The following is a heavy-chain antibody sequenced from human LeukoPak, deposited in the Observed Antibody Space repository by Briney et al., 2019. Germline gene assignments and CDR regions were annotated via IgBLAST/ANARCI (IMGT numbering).Heavy chain of an antibody. Sequence: ASVKVSCKVSGYTFTSYYMHWVRQAPGQGLEWMGIINPSGGSTSYAQKFQGRVTMTRDTSTSTVYMELSSLRSEDTAVYYCATADYGGNSGRDYWGQGTLVTVSS. CDR1: GYTFTSYY. CDR3: ATADYGGNSGRDY. V-gene: IGHV1-46*01. D-gene: IGHD4-23*01. CDR2: INPSGGST. J-gene: IGHJ4*02.